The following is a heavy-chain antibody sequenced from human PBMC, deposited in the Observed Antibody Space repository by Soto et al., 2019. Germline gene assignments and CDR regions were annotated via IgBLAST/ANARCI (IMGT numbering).Heavy chain of an antibody. J-gene: IGHJ4*01. CDR2: IYYSGST. V-gene: IGHV4-59*12. CDR1: GGFISSYY. D-gene: IGHD3-22*01. Sequence: SETLSLTCTVAGGFISSYYWTWIRQPPGKGLEWIGHIYYSGSTKYNPSLESRVTISVDMSTNQVSLKVRSVSAADTAVYYCTTDSYFTLKVVRFDYWGLGTLVTVSS. CDR3: TTDSYFTLKVVRFDY.